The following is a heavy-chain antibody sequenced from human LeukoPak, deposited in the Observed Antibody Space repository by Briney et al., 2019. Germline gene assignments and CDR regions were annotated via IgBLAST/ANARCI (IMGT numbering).Heavy chain of an antibody. CDR3: ATEPRITMVRGVIGAFDI. D-gene: IGHD3-10*01. CDR1: GYTFTSYA. V-gene: IGHV7-4-1*02. J-gene: IGHJ3*02. Sequence: ASAKVSCKASGYTFTSYAMNWVRQAPGQGLEWMGWINTNTGNPTYAQGFTGRFVFSLDTSVSTAYLQISSLKAEDTAVYYCATEPRITMVRGVIGAFDIWGQGTMVTVSS. CDR2: INTNTGNP.